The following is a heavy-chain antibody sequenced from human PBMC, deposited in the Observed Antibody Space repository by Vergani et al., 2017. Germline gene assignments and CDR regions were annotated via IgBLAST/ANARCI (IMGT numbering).Heavy chain of an antibody. J-gene: IGHJ3*02. CDR3: GRPNSGYDSGLSAFDI. CDR2: ISYDGSNK. Sequence: VQLVESGGGLVQPGGSLRLSCAASGFTFSSYAMHWVRQAPGKGLEWVAVISYDGSNKYYADSVKGRFTISRDNSKNTLYLQMNSLRAEDTAVYYCGRPNSGYDSGLSAFDIWGQGTMVTVSS. D-gene: IGHD5-12*01. CDR1: GFTFSSYA. V-gene: IGHV3-30*04.